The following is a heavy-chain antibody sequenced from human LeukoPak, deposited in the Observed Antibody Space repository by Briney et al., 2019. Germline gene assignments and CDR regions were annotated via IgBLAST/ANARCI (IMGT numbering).Heavy chain of an antibody. CDR2: ISGSGGST. J-gene: IGHJ6*02. D-gene: IGHD3-10*01. CDR3: AKLSVRDGYGMDV. CDR1: GFTFSSYA. V-gene: IGHV3-23*01. Sequence: GGSLRLSCAASGFTFSSYAMSWVCQAPGKGLEWVSAISGSGGSTYYADSVKGRFTISRDNSKNTLYLQMNSLRAEDTAVYYCAKLSVRDGYGMDVWGQGTTVTVSS.